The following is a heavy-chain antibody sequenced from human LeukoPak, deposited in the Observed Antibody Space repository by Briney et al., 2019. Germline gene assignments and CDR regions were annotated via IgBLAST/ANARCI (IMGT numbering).Heavy chain of an antibody. CDR3: VRHRRQLAVDY. CDR2: IYYSGST. D-gene: IGHD1-1*01. CDR1: GGPISSSSYY. V-gene: IGHV4-39*01. J-gene: IGHJ4*02. Sequence: SETLSLTCTVSGGPISSSSYYWGWIRQPPGKGLEWIGNIYYSGSTYYIPSLKSRVTISVDTSKNQFSLKLSSVTAADTAIYYCVRHRRQLAVDYWGQGTLVTVSS.